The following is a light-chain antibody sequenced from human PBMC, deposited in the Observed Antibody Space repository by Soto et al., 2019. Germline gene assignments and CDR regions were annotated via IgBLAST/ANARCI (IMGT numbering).Light chain of an antibody. J-gene: IGLJ1*01. CDR1: SSDVGAYNF. CDR3: SAYTVSRTYV. V-gene: IGLV2-14*03. CDR2: NVY. Sequence: QSVLTQPASVSGSPGQSITISCTVTSSDVGAYNFVSWHQQHPGKAPKLMIYNVYDRPSGISYRFSGSESGNTASLTISGLQGEDEADYYCSAYTVSRTYVFGTGTKVTVL.